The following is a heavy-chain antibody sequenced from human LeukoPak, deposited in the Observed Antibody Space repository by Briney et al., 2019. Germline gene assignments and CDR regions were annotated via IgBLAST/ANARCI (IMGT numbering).Heavy chain of an antibody. V-gene: IGHV1-8*01. CDR3: ARGVMGYCSGGSCRTNTFDY. CDR1: GYTFTSYD. Sequence: ASVKVSCKASGYTFTSYDINWVRQATGQGLEWMGWMNPNSGNTGYAQKFQGRVTMTRNTSISTAYMELSSLRSEDTAVYYCARGVMGYCSGGSCRTNTFDYWGQGTLVTVFS. CDR2: MNPNSGNT. D-gene: IGHD2-15*01. J-gene: IGHJ4*02.